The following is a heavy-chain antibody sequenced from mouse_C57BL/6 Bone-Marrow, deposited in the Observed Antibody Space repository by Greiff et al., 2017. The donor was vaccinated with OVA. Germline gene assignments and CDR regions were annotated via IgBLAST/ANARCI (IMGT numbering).Heavy chain of an antibody. CDR3: TRPYGIDYAMDY. V-gene: IGHV1-5*01. J-gene: IGHJ4*01. CDR2: IYPGNSDT. CDR1: GYTFTSYW. D-gene: IGHD1-1*01. Sequence: EVQLQESGTVLARPGASVKMSCKTSGYTFTSYWMHWVKQRPGQGLEWIGAIYPGNSDTSYNQKFKGKAKLTAVTSASTAYMELSSLTNEDSAVYYCTRPYGIDYAMDYWGQGTSVTVSS.